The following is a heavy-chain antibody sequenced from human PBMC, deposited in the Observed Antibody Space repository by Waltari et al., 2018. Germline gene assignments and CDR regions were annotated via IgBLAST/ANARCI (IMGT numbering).Heavy chain of an antibody. D-gene: IGHD1-26*01. Sequence: QLQLQESGPGLVKPSETLSLTCTVSGGSISSSSYYWGWIRQPPGKGLEWIGSIYYSGSTYYNPSLKIRVTISVDTSKNQFSLKLSSVTAADTAVYYCARAFSGSSYYFDYWGQGTLVTVSS. CDR3: ARAFSGSSYYFDY. CDR1: GGSISSSSYY. V-gene: IGHV4-39*07. CDR2: IYYSGST. J-gene: IGHJ4*02.